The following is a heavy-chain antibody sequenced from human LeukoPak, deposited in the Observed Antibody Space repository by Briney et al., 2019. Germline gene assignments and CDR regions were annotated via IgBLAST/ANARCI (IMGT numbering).Heavy chain of an antibody. D-gene: IGHD6-6*01. V-gene: IGHV3-11*04. Sequence: GGSLRLSCAASGFTFSDYYMSWIRQAPGKGLEWVPYISSSGSTIYYADSVKGRFTISRDNAKNSLYLQMNSLRAEDTAVYYCARGRAARPFYYYMDVWGKGTTVTVSS. CDR1: GFTFSDYY. J-gene: IGHJ6*03. CDR2: ISSSGSTI. CDR3: ARGRAARPFYYYMDV.